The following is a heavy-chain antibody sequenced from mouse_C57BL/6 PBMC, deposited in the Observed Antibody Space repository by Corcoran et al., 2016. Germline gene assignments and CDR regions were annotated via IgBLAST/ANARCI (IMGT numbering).Heavy chain of an antibody. CDR3: ARLLYFDY. V-gene: IGHV9-3*01. Sequence: QIQLVQSGPELKKPGETVKISCKASGYTFTTYGMSWVKQAPGKGLKWMGWINTYSGVPTYADDFKGRFAFSLETSASTAYLQINNLKNEDMATYFCARLLYFDYWGQGTTLTVSS. D-gene: IGHD1-1*01. J-gene: IGHJ2*01. CDR2: INTYSGVP. CDR1: GYTFTTYG.